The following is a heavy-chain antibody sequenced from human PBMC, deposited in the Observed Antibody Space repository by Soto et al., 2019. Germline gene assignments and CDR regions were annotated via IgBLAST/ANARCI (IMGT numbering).Heavy chain of an antibody. CDR3: AKDVDIVVVVAATPLDY. CDR2: ISYDGSNK. J-gene: IGHJ4*02. CDR1: GFAFSSYG. D-gene: IGHD2-15*01. V-gene: IGHV3-30*18. Sequence: QVQLVESGGGVVQPGRSLSLSCAASGFAFSSYGMHWVRQAPGKGLEWVAVISYDGSNKYYADSVKGRFTISRDNSKNTLYLQMNSLRAEDTAVYYCAKDVDIVVVVAATPLDYWGQGTLVTVSS.